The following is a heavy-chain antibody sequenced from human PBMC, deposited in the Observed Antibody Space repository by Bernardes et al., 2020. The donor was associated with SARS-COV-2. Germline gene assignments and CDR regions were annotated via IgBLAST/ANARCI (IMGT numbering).Heavy chain of an antibody. D-gene: IGHD6-13*01. V-gene: IGHV4-59*12. CDR1: GGSISGYY. CDR2: LYYTGST. CDR3: ARDDSDIPAADSYGMDV. J-gene: IGHJ6*02. Sequence: SETLSLTCSVSGGSISGYYWSWIRQPPGKGLEWIGYLYYTGSTNYNPSLKSRVTILLDTSKNQFSLRLTSVTAADTAVYYCARDDSDIPAADSYGMDVWGQGTTVTVSS.